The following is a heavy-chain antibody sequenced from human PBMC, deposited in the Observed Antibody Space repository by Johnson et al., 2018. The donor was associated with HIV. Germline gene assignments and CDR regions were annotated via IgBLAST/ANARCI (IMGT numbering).Heavy chain of an antibody. Sequence: VQLVESGGGLVQPGGSLRLSCVASRFTFSMSAMHWVRQAPGKGLEWVSAFSGSDNNTYYADSVKGRFTISRDNSKHTLYLQMNSLRAEDTAVYYWAKDRVGGYCSGGSCPVAFDIWGPGTMVTVSS. V-gene: IGHV3-23*04. CDR2: FSGSDNNT. CDR1: RFTFSMSA. J-gene: IGHJ3*02. D-gene: IGHD2-15*01. CDR3: AKDRVGGYCSGGSCPVAFDI.